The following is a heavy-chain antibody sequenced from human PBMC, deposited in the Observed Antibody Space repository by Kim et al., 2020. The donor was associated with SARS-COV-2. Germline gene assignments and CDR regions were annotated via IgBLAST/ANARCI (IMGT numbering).Heavy chain of an antibody. J-gene: IGHJ4*02. CDR1: GGTFSSYA. CDR2: IIPIFGTA. D-gene: IGHD3-22*01. CDR3: ASASYYYDSSGYYPL. Sequence: SVKVSCKASGGTFSSYAISWVRQAPGQGLEWMGGIIPIFGTANYAQKFQGRVTITADESTSTAYMELSSLRSEDTAVYYCASASYYYDSSGYYPLWGQGTLVTVSS. V-gene: IGHV1-69*13.